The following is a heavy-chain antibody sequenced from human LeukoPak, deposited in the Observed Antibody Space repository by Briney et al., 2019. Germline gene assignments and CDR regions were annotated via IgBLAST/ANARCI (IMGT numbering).Heavy chain of an antibody. V-gene: IGHV4-4*07. CDR3: AREGVGPRWLDR. Sequence: SETLSLTCTVSGGSISGDYWSWIRQPAGKGLEWIGRINTSGSSNYNPSLRSRVTMSVDTSKNQFSLNLSSVTAADTAVYYCAREGVGPRWLDRWGQGTLVTVSS. CDR1: GGSISGDY. CDR2: INTSGSS. J-gene: IGHJ5*02.